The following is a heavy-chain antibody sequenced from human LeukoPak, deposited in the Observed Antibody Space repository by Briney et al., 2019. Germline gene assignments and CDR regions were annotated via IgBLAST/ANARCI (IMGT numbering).Heavy chain of an antibody. CDR1: GYSFTSYW. CDR3: ARLDYYYDSSGYSSRTSYFDY. CDR2: IYPGDSDT. J-gene: IGHJ4*02. V-gene: IGHV5-51*01. Sequence: GESLKISCKGSGYSFTSYWIGWVRQMPGKGLEWMGIIYPGDSDTRYSPSFQGQVTISADKSISTAYLQWSSLKASDTAMYYCARLDYYYDSSGYSSRTSYFDYWGQGTLVTVSS. D-gene: IGHD3-22*01.